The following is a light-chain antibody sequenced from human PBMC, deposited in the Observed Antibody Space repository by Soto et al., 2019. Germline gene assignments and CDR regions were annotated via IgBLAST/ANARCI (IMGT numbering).Light chain of an antibody. CDR1: QGISSY. J-gene: IGKJ5*01. Sequence: AIRMTQSPSSFSASTVDIVTITFRASQGISSYLAWYQQKPGKAPKLLISAASTLQSGVPSRFSGSGSGTDFTLTINCLQSEDFATYYCQKYYSYSINFSQGTRLEIK. V-gene: IGKV1-8*01. CDR3: QKYYSYSIN. CDR2: AAS.